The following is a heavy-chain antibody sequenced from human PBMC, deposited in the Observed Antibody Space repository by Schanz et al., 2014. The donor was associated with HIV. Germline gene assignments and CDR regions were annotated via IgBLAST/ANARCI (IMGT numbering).Heavy chain of an antibody. CDR2: ISYDGSNK. CDR3: ARAGQLALEQGWGNYYYYYYYGMDV. D-gene: IGHD1-7*01. J-gene: IGHJ6*02. V-gene: IGHV3-30*03. CDR1: GFTFSSYG. Sequence: QVHLVESGGGVAQPGRSLRLSCTASGFTFSSYGMHWVRQAPGKGLEWVAGISYDGSNKYYADSVKGRFTISRDNSKNTLYLQMNSLRAEDTAVYYCARAGQLALEQGWGNYYYYYYYGMDVWGQGTTVTVSS.